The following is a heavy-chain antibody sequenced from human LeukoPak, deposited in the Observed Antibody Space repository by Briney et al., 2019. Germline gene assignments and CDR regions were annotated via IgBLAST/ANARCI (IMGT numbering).Heavy chain of an antibody. D-gene: IGHD5-12*01. Sequence: GGSLRLSCAASGFTFSSYSMNWVRQAPGKGLEWVSYIISSSSTIYYTDSVKGRFTISRDNAKNSLYLQMNSLRAEDTAVYYCARDLRGYSGYDLPYWGQGTLVTVSS. CDR3: ARDLRGYSGYDLPY. CDR1: GFTFSSYS. J-gene: IGHJ4*02. V-gene: IGHV3-48*01. CDR2: IISSSSTI.